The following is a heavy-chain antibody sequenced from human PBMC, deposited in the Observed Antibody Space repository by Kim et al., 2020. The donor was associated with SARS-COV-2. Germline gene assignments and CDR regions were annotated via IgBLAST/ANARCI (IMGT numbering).Heavy chain of an antibody. Sequence: SETLSLTCTVSGGSISSYYWSWIRQPPGKGLEWIGYIYYSGSTNYNPSLKSRVTISVDTSKNQFSLKLSSVTAADTAVYYCASQGWLQYPFDYWGQGTLVTVSS. CDR3: ASQGWLQYPFDY. D-gene: IGHD5-12*01. V-gene: IGHV4-59*01. CDR1: GGSISSYY. J-gene: IGHJ4*02. CDR2: IYYSGST.